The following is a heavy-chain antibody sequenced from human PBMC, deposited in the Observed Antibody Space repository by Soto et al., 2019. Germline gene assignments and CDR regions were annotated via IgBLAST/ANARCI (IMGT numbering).Heavy chain of an antibody. CDR2: ISGSGGST. V-gene: IGHV3-23*01. CDR1: GFTFSSYA. D-gene: IGHD2-15*01. CDR3: ARYCSGAFYYFDY. J-gene: IGHJ4*02. Sequence: EVQLLESGGGLVQPGGSLRLSCAASGFTFSSYAMSWVRQAPGKGLEWVSAISGSGGSTYYADSVKGRFTISRDNSKNTLYLQMNSLRAEDTAVYYCARYCSGAFYYFDYWGQGTLVTVSS.